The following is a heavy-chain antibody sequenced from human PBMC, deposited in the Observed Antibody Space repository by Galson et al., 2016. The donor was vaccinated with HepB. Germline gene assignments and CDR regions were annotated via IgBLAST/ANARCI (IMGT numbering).Heavy chain of an antibody. CDR1: GFTVSSNY. J-gene: IGHJ4*02. CDR3: AKCPPGTRGSLDS. V-gene: IGHV3-66*02. Sequence: SLRLSCAASGFTVSSNYMTWVRQAPGKGLEYVSVIYSGGTSYYADSVKGRFTISRDNSKNTLFLQMNTLRAEDTAVYYCAKCPPGTRGSLDSWGQGTLVTVSS. CDR2: IYSGGTS. D-gene: IGHD1-14*01.